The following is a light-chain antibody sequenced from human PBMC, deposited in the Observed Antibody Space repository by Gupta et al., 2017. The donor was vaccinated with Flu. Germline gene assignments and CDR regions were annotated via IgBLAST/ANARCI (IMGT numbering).Light chain of an antibody. J-gene: IGKJ1*01. CDR1: QSLVYSDGDSY. CDR3: MHRKRWPRT. CDR2: KAS. Sequence: DGVLTQSPLSLPVTLGQPASISCRSSQSLVYSDGDSYVSWFHQRPGQSPRRLIYKASNRDSGVPDRISGSGSGTDFTLKISRVEAEDVGIYYCMHRKRWPRTFGQGTKVEIK. V-gene: IGKV2-30*01.